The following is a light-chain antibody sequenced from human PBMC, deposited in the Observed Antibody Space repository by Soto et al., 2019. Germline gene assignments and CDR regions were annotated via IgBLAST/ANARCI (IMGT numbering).Light chain of an antibody. J-gene: IGLJ1*01. CDR2: DVS. Sequence: ALTQPASVSGSPGQSIAISCTGTSSDVGGYDYVSWYQQHPGKAPKLMIYDVSNRPSGVSSRFSGSKSGNTASLTISGLQAEDEADYYCNSYTSSSTYVFGTGTKLTVL. CDR1: SSDVGGYDY. CDR3: NSYTSSSTYV. V-gene: IGLV2-14*01.